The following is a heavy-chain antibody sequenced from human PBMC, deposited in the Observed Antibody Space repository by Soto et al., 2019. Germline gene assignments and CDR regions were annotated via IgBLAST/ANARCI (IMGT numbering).Heavy chain of an antibody. CDR3: ARGRQLGIDY. V-gene: IGHV4-34*01. Sequence: TLSLTCAVYGGSFSGYYWSWIRQPPGKGLEWIGEINHSGSTNYNPSLKSRVTISVDTSKNQFSLKLSSVTAADTAVYYCARGRQLGIDYWGQGTLVTVSS. CDR2: INHSGST. J-gene: IGHJ4*02. CDR1: GGSFSGYY. D-gene: IGHD6-13*01.